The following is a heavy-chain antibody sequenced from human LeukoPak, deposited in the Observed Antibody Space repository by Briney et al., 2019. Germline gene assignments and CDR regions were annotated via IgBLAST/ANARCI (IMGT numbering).Heavy chain of an antibody. CDR2: IKQDGSDK. J-gene: IGHJ6*03. CDR3: AKVRDRRDGYNFYFYYYMDV. Sequence: PGGSLRLSCAASGFTFGDYWMNWVRQAPGKGLEWVANIKQDGSDKAYADSVRGRFTISRDNAKNSLYLQMNSLRAEDTAVYYCAKVRDRRDGYNFYFYYYMDVWGKGTTVTVSS. V-gene: IGHV3-7*01. D-gene: IGHD5-24*01. CDR1: GFTFGDYW.